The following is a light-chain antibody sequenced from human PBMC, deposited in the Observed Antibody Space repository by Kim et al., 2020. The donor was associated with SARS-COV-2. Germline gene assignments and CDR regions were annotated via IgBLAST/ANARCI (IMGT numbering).Light chain of an antibody. V-gene: IGLV1-47*01. CDR3: AAWDDSLRACV. J-gene: IGLJ3*02. CDR2: ENN. CDR1: TPIVGGNY. Sequence: QGVTIACSGSTPIVGGNYVYWDQQVPGTAPRVLIYENNQRPSGVPDRVSASKSGTSASLAISGIRSVDEADYYCAAWDDSLRACVFGGGTKLTVL.